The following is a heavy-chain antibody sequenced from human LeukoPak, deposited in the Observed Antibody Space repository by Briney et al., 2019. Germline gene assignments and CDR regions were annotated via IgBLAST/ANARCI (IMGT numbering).Heavy chain of an antibody. Sequence: SETLSLTCVVSGGSLSTHHWSWIRQSPGRGLEWIGYISDSGSTDYNPSLKSRVTISVDTSKNQFSLMLSSVTAADTAVYYCARGYDSSAYYPFNYWGQGTLVTVSS. CDR1: GGSLSTHH. CDR3: ARGYDSSAYYPFNY. J-gene: IGHJ4*02. V-gene: IGHV4-59*11. CDR2: ISDSGST. D-gene: IGHD3-22*01.